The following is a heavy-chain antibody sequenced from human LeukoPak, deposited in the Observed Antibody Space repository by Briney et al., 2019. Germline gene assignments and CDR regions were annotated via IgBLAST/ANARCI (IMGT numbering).Heavy chain of an antibody. CDR2: ISGSGGST. Sequence: GGSLRLSCAASGFTFSSYAMSWVRQAPGKGLEWVSAISGSGGSTYYADSVKGRFTISRDNSKNTLYLQMNSLRAEDTAVYYCAKYATVDTRSVWGSYRYPYYFDYWGQGTLVTVSS. J-gene: IGHJ4*02. D-gene: IGHD3-16*02. CDR3: AKYATVDTRSVWGSYRYPYYFDY. CDR1: GFTFSSYA. V-gene: IGHV3-23*01.